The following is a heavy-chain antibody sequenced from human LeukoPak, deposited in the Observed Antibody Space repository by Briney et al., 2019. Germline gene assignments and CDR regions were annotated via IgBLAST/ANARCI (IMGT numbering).Heavy chain of an antibody. V-gene: IGHV1-69*13. J-gene: IGHJ3*01. D-gene: IGHD5-24*01. Sequence: ASVKVSCKASGYIFTNYIIHWVRQAPGQGLEWMGGIIPIFGTANYAQKFQGRVTITADESTSTAYMELSSLRSEDTAVYYCARGRGDGYNSVWGQGTMVTVSS. CDR3: ARGRGDGYNSV. CDR2: IIPIFGTA. CDR1: GYIFTNYI.